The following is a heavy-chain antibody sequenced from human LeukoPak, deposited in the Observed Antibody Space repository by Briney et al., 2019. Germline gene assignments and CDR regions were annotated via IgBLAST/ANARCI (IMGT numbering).Heavy chain of an antibody. V-gene: IGHV1-2*06. D-gene: IGHD6-19*01. CDR2: INPNSGGT. J-gene: IGHJ4*02. CDR1: GYTFTGYY. CDR3: ARSRPSIAVAGTDY. Sequence: ASVKVSCKASGYTFTGYYMHWVRQAPGQRLEWMGRINPNSGGTNYAQKFQGRVTMTRDTSISTAYMELSRLRSDDTAVYYCARSRPSIAVAGTDYWGQGTLLTVSS.